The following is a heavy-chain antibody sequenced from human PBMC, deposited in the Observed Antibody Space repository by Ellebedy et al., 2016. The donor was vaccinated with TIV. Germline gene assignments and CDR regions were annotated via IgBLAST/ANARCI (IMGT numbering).Heavy chain of an antibody. CDR1: GYTFTSYG. D-gene: IGHD4-17*01. V-gene: IGHV1-18*01. CDR2: ISAYNGNT. CDR3: AKNPLWGYGDYDADY. Sequence: AASVKVSCKASGYTFTSYGISWVRQAPGQGLEWMGWISAYNGNTNYAQKLQGRVTMTTDTSTSTAYMELRSLRSDDTAVYYCAKNPLWGYGDYDADYWGQGTLVTVSS. J-gene: IGHJ4*02.